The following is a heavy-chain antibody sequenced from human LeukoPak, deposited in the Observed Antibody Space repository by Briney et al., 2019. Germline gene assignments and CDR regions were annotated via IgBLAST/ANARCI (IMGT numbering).Heavy chain of an antibody. J-gene: IGHJ4*02. V-gene: IGHV3-33*01. D-gene: IGHD3-10*01. Sequence: QTGGSLRLSCAASGFTFSSYGMHWVRQAPGKGLEWVAVIWYDGSNKHYADSVKGRFTISRDDSKNTLYLQMNSLRAEDTAVYYCARDPRYYALSPYYFDYWGQGTLVTVSS. CDR1: GFTFSSYG. CDR3: ARDPRYYALSPYYFDY. CDR2: IWYDGSNK.